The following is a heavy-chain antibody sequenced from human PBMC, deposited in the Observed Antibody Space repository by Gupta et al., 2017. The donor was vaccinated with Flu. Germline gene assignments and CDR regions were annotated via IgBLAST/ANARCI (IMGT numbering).Heavy chain of an antibody. D-gene: IGHD3-3*01. CDR3: TTEGVTIFGLGLYDYYGMDV. Sequence: EVQLVESGGGLVKPGGSLRLSCAASGFTFSNAWMSWVRQAPGKGLEWVGRIKSKTDGGTTDYAAPVKGRFTISRDDSKNTLYLQMNSLKTEDTAVYYCTTEGVTIFGLGLYDYYGMDVWGQGTTVTVSS. CDR2: IKSKTDGGTT. J-gene: IGHJ6*02. V-gene: IGHV3-15*01. CDR1: GFTFSNAW.